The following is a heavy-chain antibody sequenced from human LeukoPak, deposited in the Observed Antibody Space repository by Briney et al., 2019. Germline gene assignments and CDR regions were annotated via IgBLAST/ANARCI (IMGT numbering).Heavy chain of an antibody. CDR1: GYTFTSYD. CDR3: AVGGSQEYYFDY. D-gene: IGHD2-15*01. J-gene: IGHJ4*02. CDR2: MNPNSGNT. V-gene: IGHV1-8*01. Sequence: ASVKVSCKASGYTFTSYDINWVRQATGQGLEWMGWMNPNSGNTGYAQKFQGRVTMTRNTSISTAYMELSSLRSEDTAVYYCAVGGSQEYYFDYWGQGTLVTVSS.